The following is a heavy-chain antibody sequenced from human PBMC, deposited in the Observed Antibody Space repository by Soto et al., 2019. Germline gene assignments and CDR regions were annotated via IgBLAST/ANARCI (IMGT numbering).Heavy chain of an antibody. J-gene: IGHJ4*02. V-gene: IGHV3-23*01. CDR1: GFTFSNYA. Sequence: EVQLLESGGGLVQPGESLRLSCAASGFTFSNYAMSWVRQAPGKGLEWVSAISGSGVSTYYADSVKGRFTISRDTSKNSMYLRMNSLRAEDTAVYYCADSPRGGYAYGSDFDYWGQGTLVTVSS. D-gene: IGHD3-16*01. CDR2: ISGSGVST. CDR3: ADSPRGGYAYGSDFDY.